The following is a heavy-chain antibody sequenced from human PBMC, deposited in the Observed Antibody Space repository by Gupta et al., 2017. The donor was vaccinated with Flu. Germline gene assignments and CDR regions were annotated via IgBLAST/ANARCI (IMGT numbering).Heavy chain of an antibody. D-gene: IGHD4-17*01. CDR1: GFTFSDHS. Sequence: QVQLVESGGGLVKPGGSLRLSCSAAGFTFSDHSMSWIRQAPGKGLEWVSYISSSGSTIYYADSVKGRFTISRDNAKNSLYLQMNSLRAEDTAVYYCARDRAMTTVTKYDYYGMDVWGQGTTVTVSS. V-gene: IGHV3-11*01. J-gene: IGHJ6*02. CDR2: ISSSGSTI. CDR3: ARDRAMTTVTKYDYYGMDV.